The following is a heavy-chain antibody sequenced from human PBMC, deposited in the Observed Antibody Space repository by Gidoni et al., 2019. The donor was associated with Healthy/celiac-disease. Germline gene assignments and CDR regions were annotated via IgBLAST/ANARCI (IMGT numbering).Heavy chain of an antibody. CDR1: GLPFRSDG. Sequence: QVQLVESVGGVVQPGRSLRLSCGASGLPFRSDGMHWDSQAPGKGLGWVAVIWYDGSNKYYADSVKGRFTISRDNSKNTLYLQMNSLRAEDTAVYYCARGYGRRGYYYYYMDVWGKGTTVTVSS. V-gene: IGHV3-33*01. CDR2: IWYDGSNK. CDR3: ARGYGRRGYYYYYMDV. D-gene: IGHD4-17*01. J-gene: IGHJ6*03.